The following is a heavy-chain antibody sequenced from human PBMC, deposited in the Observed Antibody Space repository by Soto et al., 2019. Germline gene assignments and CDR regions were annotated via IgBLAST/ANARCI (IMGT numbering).Heavy chain of an antibody. Sequence: EVQLVESGGGLVQPGGSLRLSCAASGFTLSDHYMDWVRQAPGKGLEWVGRTRNKANSYTTEYAASVKGRFTISRDDSKTSLYLQMNSLKTEDTAVYYCAKSGGSYSHIDYWGQGTLVAVSS. CDR3: AKSGGSYSHIDY. CDR2: TRNKANSYTT. CDR1: GFTLSDHY. V-gene: IGHV3-72*01. J-gene: IGHJ4*02. D-gene: IGHD1-26*01.